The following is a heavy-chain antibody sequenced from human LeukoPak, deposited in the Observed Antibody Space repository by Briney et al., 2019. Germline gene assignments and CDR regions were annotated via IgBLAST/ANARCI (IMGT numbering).Heavy chain of an antibody. J-gene: IGHJ4*02. CDR3: ARLTTLQAGY. CDR1: RFIFSSYW. Sequence: PGGSLRLSCATSRFIFSSYWMTWVRRTPGKGLEWVASINQDGSDKYYVDSVKGRFTISRDNAKKSLYLEMSSLRDEDTAVYYCARLTTLQAGYWGQGTLVTVSS. D-gene: IGHD4-11*01. V-gene: IGHV3-7*01. CDR2: INQDGSDK.